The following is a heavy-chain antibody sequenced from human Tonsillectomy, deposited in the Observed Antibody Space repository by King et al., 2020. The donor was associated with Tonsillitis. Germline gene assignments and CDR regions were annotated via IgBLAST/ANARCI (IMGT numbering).Heavy chain of an antibody. Sequence: VQLVESGAEVKKPGASVRVSCMASGHTFTDYSFHWVRQAPGQGLEWMGWINPNSGDTDYAQKFQGRVTMTRDTSIRTAYMELSRLRSDDTAVYYCARDLQRTTYYDSGSPPRDFHYYYAMDVWGQGTSVIVSS. J-gene: IGHJ6*02. CDR1: GHTFTDYS. D-gene: IGHD3-10*01. V-gene: IGHV1-2*02. CDR3: ARDLQRTTYYDSGSPPRDFHYYYAMDV. CDR2: INPNSGDT.